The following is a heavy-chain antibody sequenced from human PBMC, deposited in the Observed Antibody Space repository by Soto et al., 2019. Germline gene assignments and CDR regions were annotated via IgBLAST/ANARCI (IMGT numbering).Heavy chain of an antibody. CDR3: ARGGFYDSSGARNYYYYGMNV. V-gene: IGHV1-18*01. Sequence: GASVKVTCKASGYTFTSYGINWVRQAPGQGLEWLGWISAYDGYTNYAQILQGRVSMTTDTSTRTAYMELRSLRSDDTAMYYCARGGFYDSSGARNYYYYGMNVWAQGTTVTVSS. D-gene: IGHD3-22*01. J-gene: IGHJ6*02. CDR1: GYTFTSYG. CDR2: ISAYDGYT.